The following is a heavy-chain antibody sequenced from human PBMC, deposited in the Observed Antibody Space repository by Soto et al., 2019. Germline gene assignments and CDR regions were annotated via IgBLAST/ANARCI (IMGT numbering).Heavy chain of an antibody. CDR3: ARDKITGLFDY. V-gene: IGHV4-34*01. Sequence: SETLSLTCAVYGGSFSGYYWTWIRQPPGTGLEWIGEINHSGSTNYNPSLKSRVTISVDTSKNQFSLKLTSVTGADTAVYYCARDKITGLFDYWGQGTLVTVSS. J-gene: IGHJ4*02. D-gene: IGHD2-8*02. CDR1: GGSFSGYY. CDR2: INHSGST.